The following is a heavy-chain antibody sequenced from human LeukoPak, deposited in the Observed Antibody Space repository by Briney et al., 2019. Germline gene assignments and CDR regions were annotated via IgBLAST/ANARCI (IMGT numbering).Heavy chain of an antibody. D-gene: IGHD6-6*01. CDR3: ASAQSIAARYNWFDP. CDR1: GGSISSGGYS. Sequence: PSQTLSLTCAVSGGSISSGGYSWSWIRQPPGKGLEWIGYIYHSGSTYYNPSLKSRVTISVDTSKNQFSLKLSSVTAADTAVYYCASAQSIAARYNWFDPWGQGTLVTVSS. J-gene: IGHJ5*02. CDR2: IYHSGST. V-gene: IGHV4-30-2*02.